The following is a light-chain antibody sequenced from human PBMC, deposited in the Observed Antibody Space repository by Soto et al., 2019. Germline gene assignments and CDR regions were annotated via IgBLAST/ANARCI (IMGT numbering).Light chain of an antibody. J-gene: IGLJ3*02. Sequence: QSVLTQPASVSGSPGQSITISCTGTSGDVGGYNYVSWYQQHPDKAPKLMIYEVSNRPSGVSNRFSGSKSGNTASPTISGLQAEDEADYYCTSYTSSSTWVFGGGTKLTVL. CDR3: TSYTSSSTWV. CDR2: EVS. CDR1: SGDVGGYNY. V-gene: IGLV2-14*01.